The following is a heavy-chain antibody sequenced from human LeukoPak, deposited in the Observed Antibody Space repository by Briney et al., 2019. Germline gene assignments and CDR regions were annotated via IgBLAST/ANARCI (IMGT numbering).Heavy chain of an antibody. CDR1: GFTFSSYA. CDR2: ISGSGNRT. V-gene: IGHV3-23*01. J-gene: IGHJ4*02. CDR3: GGFSTGWYDY. D-gene: IGHD6-19*01. Sequence: GGSLRLSCAASGFTFSSYAMSWVRQAPGKGLEWVSSISGSGNRTYYADSVKGRFTISRDNSKNTLFLQMNSLRAEDTAVYYCGGFSTGWYDYWGQGTLVTVSS.